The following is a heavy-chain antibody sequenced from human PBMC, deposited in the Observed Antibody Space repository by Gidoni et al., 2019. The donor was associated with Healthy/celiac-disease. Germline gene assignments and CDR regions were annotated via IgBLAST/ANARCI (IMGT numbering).Heavy chain of an antibody. V-gene: IGHV3-48*01. CDR1: GFTFSSYS. CDR3: ARAGNYGDSTSDY. CDR2: ISSSSSTI. J-gene: IGHJ4*02. Sequence: EVQLVESGGGLVQPGGSLRLSCAASGFTFSSYSKNWVRQAPGKGLEWVSYISSSSSTIYYADSVKGRFTISRDNAKNSLYLQMNSLRAEDTAAYYCARAGNYGDSTSDYWGQGTLVTVSS. D-gene: IGHD4-17*01.